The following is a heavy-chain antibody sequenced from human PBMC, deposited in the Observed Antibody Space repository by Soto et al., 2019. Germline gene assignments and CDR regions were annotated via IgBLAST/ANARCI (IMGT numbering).Heavy chain of an antibody. CDR3: ARDRYYYDSSGYYSLQYFDY. CDR1: GFTFSSCW. Sequence: PGGSLRLFCAASGFTFSSCWMSWVRQAPGEGVEWVANIKQDGSEKYYVDSVKGRFTISRDNAKNSLYLQMNSLRAEDTAVYYCARDRYYYDSSGYYSLQYFDYWGQGTLVTVSS. J-gene: IGHJ4*02. CDR2: IKQDGSEK. D-gene: IGHD3-22*01. V-gene: IGHV3-7*01.